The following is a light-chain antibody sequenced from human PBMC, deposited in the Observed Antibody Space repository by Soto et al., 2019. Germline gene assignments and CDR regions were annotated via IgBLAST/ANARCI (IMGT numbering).Light chain of an antibody. CDR3: QQYNNWPPIT. V-gene: IGKV3-15*01. CDR1: QSVSSN. Sequence: EIVMTQSPATLSVSPEERATLSCRASQSVSSNLAWYQQKPGQAPRLLIYGASTRATGIPARFSGSGSGTEFTLTISSLQSEDFAIYYCQQYNNWPPITCGQGTRLEIK. J-gene: IGKJ5*01. CDR2: GAS.